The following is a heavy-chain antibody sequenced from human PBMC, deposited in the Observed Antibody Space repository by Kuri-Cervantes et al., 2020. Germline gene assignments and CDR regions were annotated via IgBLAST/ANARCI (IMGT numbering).Heavy chain of an antibody. J-gene: IGHJ3*01. Sequence: ASVNVSCKASGYTFTSHDINWVRQATGQGLEWMGWMNPNSGNTGYAQKFQGRVTMTRNTSISTAYMELSSLRSEDTAVYYCARGYGSGRVPYAFDPWGQGTMVTVSS. V-gene: IGHV1-8*01. CDR2: MNPNSGNT. CDR1: GYTFTSHD. D-gene: IGHD3-10*01. CDR3: ARGYGSGRVPYAFDP.